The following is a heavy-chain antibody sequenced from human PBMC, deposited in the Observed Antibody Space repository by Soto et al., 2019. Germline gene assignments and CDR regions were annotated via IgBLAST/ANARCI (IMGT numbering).Heavy chain of an antibody. CDR2: INPDSGVT. CDR1: GYTFTSYY. Sequence: QVQLVQSGAEVKKPGASVKVSCKASGYTFTSYYMHWVRQAPGQGLEWMGWINPDSGVTYYPHKFQDRVTMTRDTSISTAYMELSRLPSDDTALSYCARDRGVRDVWGQGTTVIVSS. V-gene: IGHV1-2*02. J-gene: IGHJ6*02. CDR3: ARDRGVRDV. D-gene: IGHD2-8*01.